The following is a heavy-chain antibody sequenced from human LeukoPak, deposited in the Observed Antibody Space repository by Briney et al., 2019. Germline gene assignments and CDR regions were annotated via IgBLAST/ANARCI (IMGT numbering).Heavy chain of an antibody. Sequence: SETLSPTCTVSGGSISSYYWTWLRQPAGKGLEWLGRIYTSGSTNYNPSLKSRVTISVDTSKNQFSLKLRSVTAADTAVYYCAREVLSMVRGVIPKEAWGWFDPWGQGTLVTVSS. CDR3: AREVLSMVRGVIPKEAWGWFDP. CDR1: GGSISSYY. CDR2: IYTSGST. V-gene: IGHV4-4*07. J-gene: IGHJ5*02. D-gene: IGHD3-10*01.